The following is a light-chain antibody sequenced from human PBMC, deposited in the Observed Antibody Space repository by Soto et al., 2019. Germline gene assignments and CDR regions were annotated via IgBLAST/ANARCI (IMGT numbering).Light chain of an antibody. V-gene: IGKV3-15*01. CDR3: QHYNNWPGT. CDR2: GAS. J-gene: IGKJ1*01. CDR1: QSVSSN. Sequence: EIVMTQSPATLSVSPGERATLSCRASQSVSSNLAWYQQKPGQAPRLLIYGASTRATGIPARFSGSGSGTEFTLTISSLQSEDFAVYYSQHYNNWPGTFGQGTKVEIK.